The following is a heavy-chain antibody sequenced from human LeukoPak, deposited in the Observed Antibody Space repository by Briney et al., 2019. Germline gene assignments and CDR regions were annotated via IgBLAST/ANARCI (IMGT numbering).Heavy chain of an antibody. CDR2: INSDGSST. CDR3: ARASLNYYYYMDV. CDR1: GFTFSSYW. V-gene: IGHV3-74*01. D-gene: IGHD3-9*01. Sequence: GGSLRLSCAASGFTFSSYWMHWVRQAPGKGLVWVSRINSDGSSTSYADSVEGRFTISRDNAKNTLYLQMNSLRAEDTAVYYCARASLNYYYYMDVWGKGTTVTVSS. J-gene: IGHJ6*03.